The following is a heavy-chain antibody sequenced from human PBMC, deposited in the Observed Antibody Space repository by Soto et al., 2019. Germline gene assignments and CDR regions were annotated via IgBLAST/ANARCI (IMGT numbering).Heavy chain of an antibody. CDR2: IIPIFGTA. V-gene: IGHV1-69*13. D-gene: IGHD2-15*01. CDR1: GGTFSSYA. J-gene: IGHJ6*02. CDR3: ARDRYCSGGSCYSYYGMDV. Sequence: ASVKVSCKASGGTFSSYAISWVRQAPGQGLEWMGGIIPIFGTANYAQKFQGRVTITADESTSTAYMELSSLRSEDTAVYYCARDRYCSGGSCYSYYGMDVWGQGTTVTVSS.